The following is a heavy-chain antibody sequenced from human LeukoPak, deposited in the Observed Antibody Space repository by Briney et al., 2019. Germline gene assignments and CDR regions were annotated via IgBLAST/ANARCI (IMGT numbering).Heavy chain of an antibody. J-gene: IGHJ4*02. Sequence: SETLSLTCTVSGGSISRYYWSWIRQPPGKGLEWIGYIYYSGSTNYNPSLKSRVTISVDTSKNQFSLKLSSVTAADTAVYYCTRGAGWLIDYWGQRILVTVSS. CDR1: GGSISRYY. CDR3: TRGAGWLIDY. V-gene: IGHV4-59*01. D-gene: IGHD3-16*01. CDR2: IYYSGST.